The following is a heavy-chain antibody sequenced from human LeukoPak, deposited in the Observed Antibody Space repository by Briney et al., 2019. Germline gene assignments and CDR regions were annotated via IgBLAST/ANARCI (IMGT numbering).Heavy chain of an antibody. CDR3: AKDSGYDSSD. CDR1: GFTFSSYG. V-gene: IGHV3-30*18. Sequence: GGSLRLSCAASGFTFSSYGMHWVRQAPGKGLEWVAVISYDGSNKYYADSVKGRFTISRDNSKNTLYLQMNSLRAEDTAVYYCAKDSGYDSSDWGQGTLVTVSS. J-gene: IGHJ4*02. D-gene: IGHD3-22*01. CDR2: ISYDGSNK.